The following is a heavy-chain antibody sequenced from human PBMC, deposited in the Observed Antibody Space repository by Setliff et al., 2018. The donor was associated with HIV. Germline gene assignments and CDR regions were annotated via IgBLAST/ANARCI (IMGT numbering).Heavy chain of an antibody. D-gene: IGHD1-26*01. V-gene: IGHV4-39*01. CDR1: GGSMSSDSYY. J-gene: IGHJ4*02. Sequence: SETLSLTCTVSGGSMSSDSYYWGWIRQPPGKGLEWIGSINYSGYTYHSPSLKTRVTMSVDTSKNQFSLNLSSVTAADAALYYCAIKVYSETYGPTYGPGPYFDFWGQGTQVTVS. CDR3: AIKVYSETYGPTYGPGPYFDF. CDR2: INYSGYT.